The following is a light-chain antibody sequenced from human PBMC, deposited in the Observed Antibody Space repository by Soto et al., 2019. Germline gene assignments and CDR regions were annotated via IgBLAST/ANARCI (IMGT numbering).Light chain of an antibody. CDR1: SSDVGGYNY. V-gene: IGLV2-8*01. Sequence: QSPLTQPPSASGSPGQSVTISCTGTSSDVGGYNYVSWYQQHPGKAPKLMIYEVSKRPSGVPDRFSGSKSGNTASLTVSGLQAEDEADYYCSSFAGNNNVVFGGGTKVTVL. CDR3: SSFAGNNNVV. J-gene: IGLJ2*01. CDR2: EVS.